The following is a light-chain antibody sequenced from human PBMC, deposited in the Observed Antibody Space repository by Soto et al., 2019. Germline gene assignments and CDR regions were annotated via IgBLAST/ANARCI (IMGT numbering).Light chain of an antibody. V-gene: IGLV2-14*01. Sequence: QSLRSQPRSVSGSPGHSFPISCTGTSRDIGVYNYVSWYQQHPGKAPKLMIYEVNNRPSGVSNRFSGSKSGNTASLTISGLQAEEEADYYCSSYTTRNTYVFGTGTKVTVL. CDR1: SRDIGVYNY. CDR3: SSYTTRNTYV. J-gene: IGLJ1*01. CDR2: EVN.